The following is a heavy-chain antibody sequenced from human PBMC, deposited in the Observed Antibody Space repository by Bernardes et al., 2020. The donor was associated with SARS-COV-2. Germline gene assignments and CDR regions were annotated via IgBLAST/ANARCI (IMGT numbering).Heavy chain of an antibody. CDR1: GFILDYYS. V-gene: IGHV3-43*01. Sequence: LASPGFILDYYSMHWVRQAPGKGLEWVSLISWDGCSTYYADPVKGRFTISRDNSKNSLFLQMNSLRTEDADLYYCAKTKRIAARRVFSGWGQGTLVTVSS. CDR2: ISWDGCST. CDR3: AKTKRIAARRVFSG. J-gene: IGHJ4*02. D-gene: IGHD6-6*01.